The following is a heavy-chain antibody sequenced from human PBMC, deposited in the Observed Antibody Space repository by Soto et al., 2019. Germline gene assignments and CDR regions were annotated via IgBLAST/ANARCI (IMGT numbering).Heavy chain of an antibody. CDR2: IYYSGST. V-gene: IGHV4-39*01. D-gene: IGHD5-12*01. J-gene: IGHJ4*02. CDR1: GGSISSSSYY. Sequence: SETLSLTCTVSGGSISSSSYYWGWIRQPPGKGLEWIGSIYYSGSTYYNPSLKSRVTISVDTSKNQFSLKLSSVTAADTAVYYCARHAPDQWLRLTPHLLHLDYWGQGALVTVSA. CDR3: ARHAPDQWLRLTPHLLHLDY.